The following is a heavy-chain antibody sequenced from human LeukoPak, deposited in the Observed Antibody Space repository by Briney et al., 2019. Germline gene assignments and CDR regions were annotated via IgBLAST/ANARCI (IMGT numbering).Heavy chain of an antibody. V-gene: IGHV1-69*01. CDR1: GGTFSSYA. J-gene: IGHJ4*02. CDR3: ARSVRSSSSPDY. Sequence: SVKVSCKASGGTFSSYAISWVRQAPGQGLEWMGGIIPIFGTANYAQKFQGRVTITADESTSTAYMELSSLRSEDTAVYYCARSVRSSSSPDYWGQGTLVTVSS. CDR2: IIPIFGTA. D-gene: IGHD6-6*01.